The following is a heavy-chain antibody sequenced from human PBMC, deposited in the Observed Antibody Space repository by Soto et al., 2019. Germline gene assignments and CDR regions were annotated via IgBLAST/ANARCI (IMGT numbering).Heavy chain of an antibody. J-gene: IGHJ6*02. Sequence: GGSLRLSCAASGFTFSSYAMHWVRQAPGKGLEWVAVISYDGSNKYYADSVKGRFTISRDNSKNTLYLQMNSLRAEDTAVYYCARALSGRGGIYYYGMDVWGQGTTVTVSS. V-gene: IGHV3-30*04. CDR3: ARALSGRGGIYYYGMDV. CDR2: ISYDGSNK. D-gene: IGHD6-13*01. CDR1: GFTFSSYA.